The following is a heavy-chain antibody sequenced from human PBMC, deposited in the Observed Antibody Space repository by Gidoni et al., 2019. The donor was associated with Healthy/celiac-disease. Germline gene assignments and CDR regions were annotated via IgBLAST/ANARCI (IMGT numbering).Heavy chain of an antibody. CDR2: IYYSGST. V-gene: IGHV4-39*01. D-gene: IGHD4-17*01. CDR3: ARRGRNQHDYGDNYYFDY. J-gene: IGHJ4*02. Sequence: QLQLQESGPGLVKPSETLSLTCTVSGGSISSSSYYWGWIRQPPGKGLELIGSIYYSGSTYYNPSLKSRVTISVDTSKNQFSLKLSSVTAADTAVYYCARRGRNQHDYGDNYYFDYWGQGTLVTVSS. CDR1: GGSISSSSYY.